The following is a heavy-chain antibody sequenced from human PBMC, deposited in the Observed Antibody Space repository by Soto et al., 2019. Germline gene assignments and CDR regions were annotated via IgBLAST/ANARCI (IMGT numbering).Heavy chain of an antibody. D-gene: IGHD2-2*01. CDR3: ARGGGIPYHDHEFDY. CDR1: GVSTSNHY. CDR2: IYYRGTT. J-gene: IGHJ4*02. Sequence: QVQLQESGPGLVKPSETLSLTCSVSGVSTSNHYWTWIRKPPGQGPEWIGCIYYRGTTNYNASFNSRVTISVDTSKNQFSLKLTSVTTADPAVYYCARGGGIPYHDHEFDYWGQGILFTVSS. V-gene: IGHV4-59*11.